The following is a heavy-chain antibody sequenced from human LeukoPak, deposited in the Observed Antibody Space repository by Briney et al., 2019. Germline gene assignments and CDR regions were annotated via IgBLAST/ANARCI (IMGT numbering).Heavy chain of an antibody. J-gene: IGHJ4*02. CDR1: GGTFSSYA. Sequence: GSSVKVSCKASGGTFSSYAISWVRQAPGQGLEWMGRIIPIFGIANYAQKFQGRVTITADKSTSTAYMELSSLRSEDTAVYYCARVPYTYSSSWYYFDYRGQGTLVTVSS. V-gene: IGHV1-69*04. CDR2: IIPIFGIA. CDR3: ARVPYTYSSSWYYFDY. D-gene: IGHD6-13*01.